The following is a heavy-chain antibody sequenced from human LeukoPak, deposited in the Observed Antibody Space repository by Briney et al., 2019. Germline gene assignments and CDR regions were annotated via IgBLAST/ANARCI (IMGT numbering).Heavy chain of an antibody. CDR1: GFTVSSSY. V-gene: IGHV3-33*08. Sequence: GGSLRLSCAASGFTVSSSYMSWVRQVPGKGLEWVAAIWFDGIRKYYADSVKGRLTISRDNSKNTLYLQMNSLRAEDTAVYYCARDLEDSSPFGAFDMWGQGTMVTVSS. CDR2: IWFDGIRK. D-gene: IGHD3-22*01. J-gene: IGHJ3*02. CDR3: ARDLEDSSPFGAFDM.